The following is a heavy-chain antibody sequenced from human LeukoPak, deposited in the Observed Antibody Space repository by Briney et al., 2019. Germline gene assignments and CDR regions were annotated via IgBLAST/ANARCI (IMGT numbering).Heavy chain of an antibody. CDR2: IKSKTDGGTT. CDR1: GFTFSNCW. CDR3: TTVVYLEWSTFDY. V-gene: IGHV3-15*07. D-gene: IGHD3-3*01. Sequence: GGSLRLSCAASGFTFSNCWMNWVRQAPGKGLEWVGRIKSKTDGGTTDYAAPVKGRFTISRDDSKNTLYLQMNSLKTEDTAVYYCTTVVYLEWSTFDYWGQGTLVTVSS. J-gene: IGHJ4*02.